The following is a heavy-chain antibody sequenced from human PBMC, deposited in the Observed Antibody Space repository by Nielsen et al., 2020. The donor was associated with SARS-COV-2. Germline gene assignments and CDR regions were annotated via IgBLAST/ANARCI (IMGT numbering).Heavy chain of an antibody. Sequence: GGSLRLSCAASGFTVSSNYMSWVRQAPGKGLEWVSVIYSGGSTYYADSVKGRFTISRDNSKNTLYLQMNSLRAEDTAVYYCARAYGGDGYYYGMDVWGQGTTVTVSS. CDR1: GFTVSSNY. CDR3: ARAYGGDGYYYGMDV. CDR2: IYSGGST. J-gene: IGHJ6*02. V-gene: IGHV3-66*01. D-gene: IGHD3-16*01.